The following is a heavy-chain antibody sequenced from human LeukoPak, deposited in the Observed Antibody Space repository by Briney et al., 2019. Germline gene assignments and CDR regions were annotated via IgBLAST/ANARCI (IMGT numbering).Heavy chain of an antibody. CDR1: GGSISSGGYY. V-gene: IGHV4-31*03. J-gene: IGHJ3*02. D-gene: IGHD3-22*01. CDR2: IYYSGST. CDR3: ARDRPSRGYMFYYYDSSGYPDAFDI. Sequence: PSQTLSLTCTVSGGSISSGGYYWSWIRQHPGKGLEWIGYIYYSGSTYYNPSLKSRVTISVDTSKNQFSLKLSSVTAADTAVYYCARDRPSRGYMFYYYDSSGYPDAFDIWGQGTMVTVSS.